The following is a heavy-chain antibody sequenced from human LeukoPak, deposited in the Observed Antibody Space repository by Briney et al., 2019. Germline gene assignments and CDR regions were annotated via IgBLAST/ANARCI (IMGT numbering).Heavy chain of an antibody. J-gene: IGHJ4*02. CDR3: ARTVRNGWSPLYFDY. V-gene: IGHV4-59*08. Sequence: SETLSLTCTVAGGSISSHYWSWIRQAPGKGLEWIGYIYYSGTTNYNPSLKSRVTISLDTSKNQFSLKLSSVTAADTALYYCARTVRNGWSPLYFDYWGQGTLVTVSS. D-gene: IGHD6-19*01. CDR1: GGSISSHY. CDR2: IYYSGTT.